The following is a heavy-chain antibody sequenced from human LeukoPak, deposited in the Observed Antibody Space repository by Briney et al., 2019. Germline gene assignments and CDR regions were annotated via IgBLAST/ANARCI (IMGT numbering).Heavy chain of an antibody. CDR2: INGDGRRT. CDR3: ARGGNDY. J-gene: IGHJ4*02. D-gene: IGHD3-16*01. CDR1: GFTFRSYW. V-gene: IGHV3-74*01. Sequence: GGSLRLSCSASGFTFRSYWMGWVRQVPGKGLLWVSRINGDGRRTDHADSVKGRFTISRDNAKNTLYLQMNSLRAEDTAVYYCARGGNDYWGQGTLVTVSS.